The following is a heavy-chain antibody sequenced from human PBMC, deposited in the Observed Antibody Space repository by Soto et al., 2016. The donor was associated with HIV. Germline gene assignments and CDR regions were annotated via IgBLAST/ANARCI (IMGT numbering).Heavy chain of an antibody. CDR1: GFGLRYNA. CDR3: AKDLLDYSANDF. V-gene: IGHV3-23*01. J-gene: IGHJ4*02. Sequence: EVQLLESGGGLVKPGGSLRLPCAASGFGLRYNAMNWVRQAPGKGLEWVSGSAHDGTSSHYADSVKGRFIISRDNSKNTLYLQMNGLRAEDTAIYYCAKDLLDYSANDFWGQGTLVTVSS. D-gene: IGHD4-4*01. CDR2: SAHDGTSS.